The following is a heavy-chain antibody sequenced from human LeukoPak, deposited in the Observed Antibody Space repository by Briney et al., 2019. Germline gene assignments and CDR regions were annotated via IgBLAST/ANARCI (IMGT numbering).Heavy chain of an antibody. V-gene: IGHV4-61*02. CDR1: SGSISSGSYY. CDR3: ACEYYYYYMDV. J-gene: IGHJ6*03. Sequence: SETLSLTCTVSSGSISSGSYYWSWIRQPAGKGLEWIGRIYTSGSTNYNPSLKSRVTISVDTSKNQFSLKLSSVTAADTAVYYCACEYYYYYMDVWGKGTTVTVSS. CDR2: IYTSGST.